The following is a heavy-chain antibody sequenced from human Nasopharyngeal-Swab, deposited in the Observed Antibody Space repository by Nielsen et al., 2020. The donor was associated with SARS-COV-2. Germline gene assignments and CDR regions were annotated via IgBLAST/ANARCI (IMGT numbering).Heavy chain of an antibody. V-gene: IGHV3-48*04. CDR1: GFTLDTYS. D-gene: IGHD3-16*01. J-gene: IGHJ4*02. CDR3: ARRNPWGWDFDY. CDR2: ISSSRTTI. Sequence: GESLKISCEASGFTLDTYSMNWVRQAPGKGLEWVSYISSSRTTIYYADSVKGRFTISRDDVKNSLYLQMNSLKVDDTAVYYCARRNPWGWDFDYWGQGTLVTVSS.